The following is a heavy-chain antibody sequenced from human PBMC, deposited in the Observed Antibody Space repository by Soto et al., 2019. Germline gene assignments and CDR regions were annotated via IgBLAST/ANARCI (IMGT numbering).Heavy chain of an antibody. J-gene: IGHJ5*02. CDR1: GGSLSGYY. CDR2: INPSGST. Sequence: QVQLQQWGAGLLKPSETLSLTCAVYGGSLSGYYWSWIRQPPGQGLEWIGEINPSGSTSYIPSLESRVIMSVDTSTNQFSLRLSSGTAAATAVYYCARGLLGGAAAWGQGSLVTVSS. V-gene: IGHV4-34*01. D-gene: IGHD3-16*01. CDR3: ARGLLGGAAA.